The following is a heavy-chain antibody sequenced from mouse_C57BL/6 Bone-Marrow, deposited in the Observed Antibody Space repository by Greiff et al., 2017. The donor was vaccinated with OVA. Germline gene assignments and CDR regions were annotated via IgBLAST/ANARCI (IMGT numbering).Heavy chain of an antibody. J-gene: IGHJ1*03. CDR1: GFTFSDYG. V-gene: IGHV5-15*04. CDR3: ARRWDYYGSSYGYFDV. D-gene: IGHD1-1*01. Sequence: DVKLVESGGGLVQPGGSLKLSCAASGFTFSDYGMAWVRQAPRKGPEWVAFISNLAYSIYYADTVTGRFTISRENAKNTLYLEMSSLRSEDTAMYYCARRWDYYGSSYGYFDVWGTGTTVTVSS. CDR2: ISNLAYSI.